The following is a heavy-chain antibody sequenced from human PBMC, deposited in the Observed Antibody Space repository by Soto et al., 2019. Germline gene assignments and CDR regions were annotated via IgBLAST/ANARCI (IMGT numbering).Heavy chain of an antibody. CDR1: GFTFSDAW. J-gene: IGHJ3*01. Sequence: EVQLVESGGGLVKPGGSLRLSCAASGFTFSDAWMNWVRQAPGKGLEWVGRIKSTAGGGAIDYAAPVKSRLTISREASKDTLSLQINSLKTEDTAVYYCTTDGYFGGVVVAVHCWGQGTMITVSS. CDR2: IKSTAGGGAI. D-gene: IGHD2-15*01. CDR3: TTDGYFGGVVVAVHC. V-gene: IGHV3-15*07.